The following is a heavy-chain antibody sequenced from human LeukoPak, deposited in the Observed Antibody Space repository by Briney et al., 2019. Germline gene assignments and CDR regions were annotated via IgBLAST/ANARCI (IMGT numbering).Heavy chain of an antibody. D-gene: IGHD3-22*01. CDR1: GYSFTSYG. Sequence: ASVKVSCKASGYSFTSYGISWVRQAPGQGLEWMGWISSYNGNTNYAQKLQGRVTMTTDTSTSTAYMELMSLRSDDTAVYYCARDPPGIYDSSGYPFDYWVQGTLVTVSS. CDR2: ISSYNGNT. J-gene: IGHJ4*02. V-gene: IGHV1-18*01. CDR3: ARDPPGIYDSSGYPFDY.